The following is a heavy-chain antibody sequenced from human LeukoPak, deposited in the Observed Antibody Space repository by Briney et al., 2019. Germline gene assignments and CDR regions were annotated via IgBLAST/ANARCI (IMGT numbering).Heavy chain of an antibody. Sequence: GGSLRLSCAASGFTFRNYGMHWVRQAPGKGLEWLAVISADGSIDYYTDSVRGRLTVSRDNSKNTLYLQMNSLRVEDTAVYYCTREGLGTTFSAWFDPWGQGTLVFVSS. CDR2: ISADGSID. CDR3: TREGLGTTFSAWFDP. CDR1: GFTFRNYG. J-gene: IGHJ5*02. V-gene: IGHV3-30*03. D-gene: IGHD1-7*01.